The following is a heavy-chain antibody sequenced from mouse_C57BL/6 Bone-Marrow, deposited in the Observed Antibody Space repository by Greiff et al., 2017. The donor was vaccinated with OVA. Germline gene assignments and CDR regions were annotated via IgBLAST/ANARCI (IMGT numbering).Heavy chain of an antibody. V-gene: IGHV5-9-1*02. J-gene: IGHJ4*01. CDR3: TRDIFYYAMDY. Sequence: EVHLVESGEGLVKPGGSLKLSCAASGFTFSSYAMSWVRQTPEKRLEWVAYISRGGDYINYADTVKGRFTLSGDNARTTLYLQMSSLKSEDTAMDYCTRDIFYYAMDYWGQGTSVTVSS. CDR1: GFTFSSYA. CDR2: ISRGGDYI.